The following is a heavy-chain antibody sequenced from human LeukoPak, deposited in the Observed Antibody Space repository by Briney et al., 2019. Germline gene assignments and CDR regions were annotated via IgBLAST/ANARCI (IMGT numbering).Heavy chain of an antibody. CDR2: INAGNGNT. Sequence: ASVKVSCKASGYTFTSYAMHWVRQAPGQRLEWMGWINAGNGNTKYSQKLQGRVTITRDTSASTAYMELSRLRSDDTAVYYCVPDYGGNWAFDYWGQGTLVTVSS. J-gene: IGHJ4*02. CDR1: GYTFTSYA. V-gene: IGHV1-3*01. CDR3: VPDYGGNWAFDY. D-gene: IGHD4-23*01.